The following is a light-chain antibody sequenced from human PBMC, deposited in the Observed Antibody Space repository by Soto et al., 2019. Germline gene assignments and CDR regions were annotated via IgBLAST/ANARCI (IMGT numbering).Light chain of an antibody. Sequence: EVVLTQSPLSLPVTLGQPASISCRSSQSLVDSYGNTYMNWCQQRPGQSPRRLICKVSNRDSGVTDRFRGGGLGTDSALKSSRVGAKDVGVYDCMHPTVWPPITFGQGTRLEPK. CDR3: MHPTVWPPIT. J-gene: IGKJ5*01. V-gene: IGKV2-30*01. CDR2: KVS. CDR1: QSLVDSYGNTY.